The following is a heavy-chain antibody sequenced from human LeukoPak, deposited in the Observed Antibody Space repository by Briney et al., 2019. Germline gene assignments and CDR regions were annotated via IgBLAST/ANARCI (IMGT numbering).Heavy chain of an antibody. CDR1: GFTFSSYA. J-gene: IGHJ6*03. CDR3: AKKELLVYYYYMDV. D-gene: IGHD1-26*01. V-gene: IGHV3-23*01. Sequence: PGGSLRLSCAASGFTFSSYAMSWVRQAPGKGLEWVSAISGSGGSTYYADSVKGRFTISRDNSKNTLYLQMNSLRAEDTAVYYCAKKELLVYYYYMDVWGKGTTVTVSS. CDR2: ISGSGGST.